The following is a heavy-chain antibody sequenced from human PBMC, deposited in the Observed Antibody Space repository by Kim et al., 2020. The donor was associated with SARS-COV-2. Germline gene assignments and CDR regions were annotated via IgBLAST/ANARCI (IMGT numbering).Heavy chain of an antibody. CDR3: ARGLGIEGATGPDY. CDR1: GFTFSSYS. D-gene: IGHD1-26*01. J-gene: IGHJ4*02. Sequence: GGSLRLFCAASGFTFSSYSMNWVRQAPGKGLEWVSYISSISSTIYYADSVKGRFTISRDNAKNSLYLQMNSLRAEDTAVYYCARGLGIEGATGPDYWGQGTLVTVSS. CDR2: ISSISSTI. V-gene: IGHV3-48*04.